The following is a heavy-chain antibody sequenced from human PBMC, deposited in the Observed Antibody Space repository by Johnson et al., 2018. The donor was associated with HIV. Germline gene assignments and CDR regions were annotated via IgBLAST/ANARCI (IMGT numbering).Heavy chain of an antibody. J-gene: IGHJ3*02. CDR3: AKGWDPMTTVNTFAFDT. V-gene: IGHV3-30*18. D-gene: IGHD4-11*01. CDR1: GFTFSNYG. CDR2: ISYDGSNT. Sequence: QVQLVESGGGVVQPGRSLRLSCAAFGFTFSNYGVHWVRQAPGKGLEWVAVISYDGSNTYYADSVKGRFTISRDNSKNTLYLQMNTLRAEDAAVYYCAKGWDPMTTVNTFAFDTWGQGTMVTVSS.